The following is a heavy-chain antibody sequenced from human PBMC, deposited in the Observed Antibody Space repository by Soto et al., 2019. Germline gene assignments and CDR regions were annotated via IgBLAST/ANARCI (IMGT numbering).Heavy chain of an antibody. CDR3: ARANWGSSDYYYYMDV. CDR1: GYTFTSYG. D-gene: IGHD7-27*01. V-gene: IGHV1-18*01. Sequence: ASVKVSCKASGYTFTSYGISWVRQAPGQGLGWMGWISAYNGNTNYAQKLQGRVTMTTDTSTSTAYMELRSLRSDDTAVYYCARANWGSSDYYYYMDVWGKGTTVTVSS. CDR2: ISAYNGNT. J-gene: IGHJ6*03.